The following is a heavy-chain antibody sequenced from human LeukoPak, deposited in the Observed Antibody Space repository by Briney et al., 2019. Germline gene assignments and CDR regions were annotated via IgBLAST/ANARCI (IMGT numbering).Heavy chain of an antibody. D-gene: IGHD3-16*02. V-gene: IGHV3-48*03. Sequence: GGSLRLSCAASGFTFSSYEMNWVRQAPGKGLEWVAFISSSGSNSYYADSVKGRFTISRDNAKNSLYLQMNSLRAEDTAVYYCARVNYDYVWGSYRYGNYYYYMDVWGKGTTVTVSS. CDR3: ARVNYDYVWGSYRYGNYYYYMDV. CDR2: ISSSGSNS. J-gene: IGHJ6*03. CDR1: GFTFSSYE.